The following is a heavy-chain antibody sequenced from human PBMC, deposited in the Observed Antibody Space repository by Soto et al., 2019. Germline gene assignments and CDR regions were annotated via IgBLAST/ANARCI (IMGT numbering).Heavy chain of an antibody. Sequence: GGSLRLSVVACECSFIANYRSGVRRAPGKGLEGVSVIYSGDSTYYADSVKGRFTISRHNSENTLSLQMNSLRAEDTAVYYCARDKGLGYCSGGSCYSVYMDVWGKGTTVTVSS. CDR1: ECSFIANY. V-gene: IGHV3-53*04. CDR3: ARDKGLGYCSGGSCYSVYMDV. D-gene: IGHD2-15*01. CDR2: IYSGDST. J-gene: IGHJ6*03.